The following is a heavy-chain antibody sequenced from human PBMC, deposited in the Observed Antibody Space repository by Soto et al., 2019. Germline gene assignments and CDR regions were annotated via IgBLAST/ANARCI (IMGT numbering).Heavy chain of an antibody. CDR1: CSTFTSDG. CDR2: ISASNGNA. CDR3: ARDRSIAAAGICLVHYYYYVMDV. Sequence: GXSVKVSFKVSCSTFTSDGISWVRQAPGQGLEWMGWISASNGNANYAQKLQGRVTMTTDTSTSTAYMELRRLRSDDTAVYYCARDRSIAAAGICLVHYYYYVMDVCGEGTTVTFTA. V-gene: IGHV1-18*01. J-gene: IGHJ6*04. D-gene: IGHD6-13*01.